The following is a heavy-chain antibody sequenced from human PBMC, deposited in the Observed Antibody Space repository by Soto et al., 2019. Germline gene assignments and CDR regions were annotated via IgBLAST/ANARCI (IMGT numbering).Heavy chain of an antibody. CDR2: VYYSGSS. J-gene: IGHJ5*02. CDR1: GDSISGGASF. V-gene: IGHV4-31*01. CDR3: AKLSCTSSTCYFPGWFDP. D-gene: IGHD2-2*01. Sequence: QVQLQESGPGLVKPSETLSLTCTVSGDSISGGASFWSWIRQPPGKGLEWIANVYYSGSSYYNPSLKSQLTISVDTTKSQFSLQLKSMTAADTAVYYCAKLSCTSSTCYFPGWFDPWGQGTLVTVSS.